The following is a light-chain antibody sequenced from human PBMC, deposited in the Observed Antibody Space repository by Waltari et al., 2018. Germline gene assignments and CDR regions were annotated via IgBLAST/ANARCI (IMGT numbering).Light chain of an antibody. J-gene: IGLJ3*02. Sequence: QLVLTQSPSASASLGASVKLPCTLSSGHSSNIITRLQQQPGKGPRYLMKVNSEGTHSKGDEIPVRFSASSSGAVRYLTISTVQSEDEADYYCQMGGQGTWVFGGGTKLTVL. CDR2: VNSEGTH. V-gene: IGLV4-69*01. CDR3: QMGGQGTWV. CDR1: SGHSSNI.